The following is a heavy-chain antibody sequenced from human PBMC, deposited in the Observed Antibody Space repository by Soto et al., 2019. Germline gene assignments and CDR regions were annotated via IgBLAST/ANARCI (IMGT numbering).Heavy chain of an antibody. CDR1: GGTFSSYT. J-gene: IGHJ6*03. CDR2: IIPILGIA. D-gene: IGHD5-12*01. V-gene: IGHV1-69*02. Sequence: QVQLVQSGAEVKKPGSSVKVSCKASGGTFSSYTISWVRQAPGQGLEWMGRIIPILGIANYAQKFQGRVTITADKSTSTAYMELSSLRSEDTAVYYCASGYGGYDYGSSYYYYYYMDVWGKGTTVTVSS. CDR3: ASGYGGYDYGSSYYYYYYMDV.